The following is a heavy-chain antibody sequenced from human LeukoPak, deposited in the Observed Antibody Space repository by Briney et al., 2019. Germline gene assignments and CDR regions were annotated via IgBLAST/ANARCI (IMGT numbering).Heavy chain of an antibody. CDR2: INPNSGGT. CDR1: GYTFTGYY. CDR3: ARDRDGSPRCGGSVWFDP. Sequence: ASVKVSCKASGYTFTGYYMHWVRQAPGQGLEWMGWINPNSGGTNYAQKFQGWVTMTRDTSISTAYMELSRLRSDDTAVYYCARDRDGSPRCGGSVWFDPWGQGTLVTVSS. V-gene: IGHV1-2*04. J-gene: IGHJ5*02. D-gene: IGHD3-10*01.